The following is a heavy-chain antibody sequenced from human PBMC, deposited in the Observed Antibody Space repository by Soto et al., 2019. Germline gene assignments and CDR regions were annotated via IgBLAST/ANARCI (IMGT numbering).Heavy chain of an antibody. CDR3: AKEGASCSSTSCYWEPYYYYYGMDV. CDR2: ISGSGGST. V-gene: IGHV3-23*01. Sequence: GGSLRLSCAASGFTFSSYAMSWVRQAPGKGLEWVSAISGSGGSTYYADSVKGRFTISRDNSKNTLYLQMNSLRAEDTAVYYCAKEGASCSSTSCYWEPYYYYYGMDVWGQGTTVTVSS. D-gene: IGHD2-2*01. J-gene: IGHJ6*02. CDR1: GFTFSSYA.